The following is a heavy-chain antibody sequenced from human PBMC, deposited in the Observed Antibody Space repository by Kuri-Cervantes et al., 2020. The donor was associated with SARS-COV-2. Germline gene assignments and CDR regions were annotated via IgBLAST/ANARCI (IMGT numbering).Heavy chain of an antibody. V-gene: IGHV1-18*01. CDR2: ISAYNGNT. D-gene: IGHD3-22*01. CDR1: GYTFTSYG. CDR3: GASGYWKDWFDP. Sequence: ASVKVSCKASGYTFTSYGISWVRQAPGQGLEWMGWISAYNGNTNYAQKLQGRVTMTTDTSTSTAYMELSRLRSDDTAVYYCGASGYWKDWFDPWGQGTLVTVSS. J-gene: IGHJ5*02.